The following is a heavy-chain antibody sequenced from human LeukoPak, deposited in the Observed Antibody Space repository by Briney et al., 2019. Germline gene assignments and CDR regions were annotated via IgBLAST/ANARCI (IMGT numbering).Heavy chain of an antibody. CDR3: ARDGDSGTYYYFDY. Sequence: GGSLRLSCAASGFTFTSYWMHWVRQAPGKGLVWVSRVNGDGSGTIYADFVKGRFTISRDNARNTLYLQMNSLRVEDTAVYYCARDGDSGTYYYFDYWGQETLVTVSS. CDR1: GFTFTSYW. CDR2: VNGDGSGT. J-gene: IGHJ4*02. D-gene: IGHD1-26*01. V-gene: IGHV3-74*01.